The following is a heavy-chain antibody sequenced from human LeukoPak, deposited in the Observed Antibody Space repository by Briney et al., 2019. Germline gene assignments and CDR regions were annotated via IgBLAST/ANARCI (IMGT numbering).Heavy chain of an antibody. CDR2: INPYSGGT. D-gene: IGHD6-19*01. V-gene: IGHV1-2*02. Sequence: GASVKVSCKASGYTFIGYYMHWVRQAPGQGLEWMGWINPYSGGTNYAQKFQGRLTMTRDTSTSTAYMELSRVRSDDTAVYYCARTLRIAVASKSFGMDGWGQGTTVSVSS. CDR1: GYTFIGYY. CDR3: ARTLRIAVASKSFGMDG. J-gene: IGHJ6*02.